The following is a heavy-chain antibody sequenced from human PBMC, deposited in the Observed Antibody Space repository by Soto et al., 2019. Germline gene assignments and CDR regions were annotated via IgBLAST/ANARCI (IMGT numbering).Heavy chain of an antibody. D-gene: IGHD3-16*01. V-gene: IGHV1-8*01. CDR3: ARMATFGSLNWFDP. CDR1: GYSFTNND. CDR2: MSPGSGDT. J-gene: IGHJ5*02. Sequence: VASVKVSCKASGYSFTNNDVSWVRQATGQGLEWMGWMSPGSGDTGYAQKFQGRVTMTRDISIATAYMELSSLRSDDTAIYYCARMATFGSLNWFDPWGQGTLVTVSS.